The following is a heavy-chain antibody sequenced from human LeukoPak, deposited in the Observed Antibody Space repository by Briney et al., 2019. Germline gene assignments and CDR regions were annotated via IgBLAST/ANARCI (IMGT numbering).Heavy chain of an antibody. J-gene: IGHJ4*02. V-gene: IGHV3-48*01. Sequence: GGSLGLSCAASGFTFSSYAMSWVRQAPGKGLEWVSYISSRSSTIYYADSVKGRFTISRDNAKNSLYLQMNSLRAEDTAVYYCARLSGTTGVDYWGQGTLVTVSS. CDR3: ARLSGTTGVDY. CDR2: ISSRSSTI. CDR1: GFTFSSYA. D-gene: IGHD1-26*01.